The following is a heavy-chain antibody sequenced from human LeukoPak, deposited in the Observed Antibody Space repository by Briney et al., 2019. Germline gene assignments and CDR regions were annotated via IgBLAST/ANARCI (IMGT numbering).Heavy chain of an antibody. CDR2: IYYSGST. D-gene: IGHD3-22*01. J-gene: IGHJ4*02. Sequence: SSETLSLTCTVSGGSISSYYWSWIRQPPGKGLEWIGYIYYSGSTNYNPSLKSRVTISVDTSKNQFSLKLSSATAADTAVYYCARVGDYYDSSGYFPFDYWGQGTLVTVSS. V-gene: IGHV4-59*01. CDR3: ARVGDYYDSSGYFPFDY. CDR1: GGSISSYY.